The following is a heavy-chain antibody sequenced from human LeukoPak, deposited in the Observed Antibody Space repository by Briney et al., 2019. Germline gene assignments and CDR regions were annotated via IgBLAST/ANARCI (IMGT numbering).Heavy chain of an antibody. CDR1: GGTFITYA. CDR2: IVPILGTA. J-gene: IGHJ4*02. V-gene: IGHV1-69*04. D-gene: IGHD6-13*01. Sequence: SVTVSCKASGGTFITYAISWVRQAPGQGLEWVGMIVPILGTANYAQNFQGRVTITADRSTTTAYMELSSLRSEDTAVYYCARVPQGSSWPYYFDYWGQGTLVTVSS. CDR3: ARVPQGSSWPYYFDY.